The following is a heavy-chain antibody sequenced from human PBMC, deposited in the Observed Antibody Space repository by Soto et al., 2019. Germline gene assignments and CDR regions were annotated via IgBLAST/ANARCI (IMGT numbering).Heavy chain of an antibody. Sequence: QVQLVESGGGVVQPGRSLRLSCAASGFTFSTYGMHWVRQAPGKGLEWVAVIWYDGSDKYYADSVKGRFTISRDNSKSTVYLQMNSLRAEDTAVYYCARPAGESSSWSLSGVEVWGQGTKVTVSS. CDR3: ARPAGESSSWSLSGVEV. CDR2: IWYDGSDK. V-gene: IGHV3-33*01. CDR1: GFTFSTYG. J-gene: IGHJ6*02. D-gene: IGHD6-13*01.